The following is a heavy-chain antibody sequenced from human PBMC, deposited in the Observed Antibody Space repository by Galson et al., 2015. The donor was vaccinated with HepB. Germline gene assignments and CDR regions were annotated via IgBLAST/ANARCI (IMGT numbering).Heavy chain of an antibody. D-gene: IGHD1-26*01. Sequence: CAASGFTFSSYAVSWVRQAPGKGLEWVSVSSGSGETTYYADSVKGRFTISRDNSKNTLYLQMDSLRAEDTAVYYCARAAVVGATTSHYYYYYMDVWGKGTLVTVSS. CDR1: GFTFSSYA. CDR2: SSGSGETT. V-gene: IGHV3-23*01. CDR3: ARAAVVGATTSHYYYYYMDV. J-gene: IGHJ6*03.